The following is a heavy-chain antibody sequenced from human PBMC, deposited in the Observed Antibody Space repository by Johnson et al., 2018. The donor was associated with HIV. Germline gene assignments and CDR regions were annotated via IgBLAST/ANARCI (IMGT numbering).Heavy chain of an antibody. D-gene: IGHD2-2*03. CDR1: GFTFSSYA. V-gene: IGHV3-30*04. CDR2: ISYDGSNK. J-gene: IGHJ3*02. CDR3: ARATGSWMDAFDI. Sequence: QVQLVESGGGVVQPGRSLRLSCAASGFTFSSYAMHWVRQAPGKGLEWVAFISYDGSNKYYADSVKGRFTISRDNSKNTLYLQMNSLRAEDTAVYYCARATGSWMDAFDIWGQGTMVTVSS.